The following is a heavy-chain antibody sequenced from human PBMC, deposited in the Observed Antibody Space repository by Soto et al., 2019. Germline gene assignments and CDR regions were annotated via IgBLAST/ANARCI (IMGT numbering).Heavy chain of an antibody. CDR2: IIPIFGTA. Sequence: AAVKVSCKASGDAFSSYAISGVRQAPGQGLEWMGGIIPIFGTANYAQKFQGRVTITADESTSTAYMELSSLRSEDTAVYYCARESDGYNFHYWGQGTLVTVSS. J-gene: IGHJ4*02. D-gene: IGHD5-12*01. CDR1: GDAFSSYA. V-gene: IGHV1-69*13. CDR3: ARESDGYNFHY.